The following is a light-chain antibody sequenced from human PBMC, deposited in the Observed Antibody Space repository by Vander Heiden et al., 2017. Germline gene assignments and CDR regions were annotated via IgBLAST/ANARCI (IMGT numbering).Light chain of an antibody. V-gene: IGKV1-39*01. CDR3: QQSDSTMYT. CDR1: QSISSY. CDR2: AAS. J-gene: IGKJ2*01. Sequence: DIQMTQSPSSLSASVGDRVTITCRASQSISSYLNWYQQKPGKAPKLLIYAASSLQSRVPSRFSGSGSLTDFTLTISRLQPEHIATYYCQQSDSTMYTFGQWTKLEIK.